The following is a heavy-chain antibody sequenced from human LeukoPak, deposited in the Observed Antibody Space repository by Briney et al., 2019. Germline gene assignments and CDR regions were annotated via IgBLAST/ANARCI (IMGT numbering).Heavy chain of an antibody. V-gene: IGHV6-1*01. CDR2: TYYRSTYYN. J-gene: IGHJ4*02. CDR1: GDTLSSNSAA. Sequence: SQTLSLTCALSGDTLSSNSAAWHWIRQSPSRGLEWLVRTYYRSTYYNEYAATVKSRITINPNTSKNQFSLQLNSVTPEDTAVYYCARASLFVVVPAAIFDYWGQGTLVTVSS. D-gene: IGHD2-2*02. CDR3: ARASLFVVVPAAIFDY.